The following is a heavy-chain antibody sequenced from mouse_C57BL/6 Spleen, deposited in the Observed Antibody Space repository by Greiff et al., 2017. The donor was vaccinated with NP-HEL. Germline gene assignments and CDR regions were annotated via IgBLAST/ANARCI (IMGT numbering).Heavy chain of an antibody. CDR2: ISSGGDYI. Sequence: EVKVIESGEGLVKPGGSLKLSCAASGFTFSSYAMSWVRQTPEKRLEWVAYISSGGDYIYYADTVKGRFTISRVNARNTLYLQMSSLKSEDTAMYYCTRGGNYEDYYAMDYWGQGTSVTVSS. CDR3: TRGGNYEDYYAMDY. D-gene: IGHD2-1*01. V-gene: IGHV5-9-1*02. CDR1: GFTFSSYA. J-gene: IGHJ4*01.